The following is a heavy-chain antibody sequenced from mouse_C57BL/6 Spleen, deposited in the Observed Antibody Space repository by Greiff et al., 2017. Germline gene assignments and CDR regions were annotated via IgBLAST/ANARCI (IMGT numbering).Heavy chain of an antibody. CDR3: ARSDYGSIYRFAY. J-gene: IGHJ3*01. CDR1: GYTFTSYW. CDR2: IDPSDSYT. D-gene: IGHD1-1*01. V-gene: IGHV1-69*01. Sequence: QVQLQQPGAELVMPGASVKLSCKASGYTFTSYWMHWVKQRPGQGLEWIGEIDPSDSYTNYNQKFKGKSTWTVDKSSSTAYMRLSILAAEDSTVYYCARSDYGSIYRFAYGGQGTLVTVSA.